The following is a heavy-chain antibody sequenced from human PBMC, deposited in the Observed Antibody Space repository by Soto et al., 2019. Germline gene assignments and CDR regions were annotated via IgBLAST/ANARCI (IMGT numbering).Heavy chain of an antibody. Sequence: SETLSLTCTVSGGSISSYYWSWIRQPPGKGLEWIGYIYYSGSTNYNPSLKSRVTISVDTSKNQFSLKLSSVTAADTAVYYCAGTSSSWYWNYYYGMDVWGQGTTVTVSS. CDR3: AGTSSSWYWNYYYGMDV. CDR1: GGSISSYY. V-gene: IGHV4-59*08. D-gene: IGHD6-13*01. J-gene: IGHJ6*02. CDR2: IYYSGST.